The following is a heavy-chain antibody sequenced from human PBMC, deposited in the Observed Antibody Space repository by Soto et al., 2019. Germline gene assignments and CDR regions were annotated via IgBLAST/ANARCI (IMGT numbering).Heavy chain of an antibody. V-gene: IGHV1-69*01. CDR3: ARDLPPPAYCGGDCLYYYYGMDV. J-gene: IGHJ6*02. D-gene: IGHD2-21*02. CDR1: GGTFSSYA. CDR2: IIPIFGTA. Sequence: QVQLVQSGAEVKKPGSSVKVSCKASGGTFSSYAISWVRQAPGQGLEWMGGIIPIFGTANYAQKFQGRVTITADESTSTAYMELSSVRSEDTAVYYCARDLPPPAYCGGDCLYYYYGMDVWGQGTTVTVSS.